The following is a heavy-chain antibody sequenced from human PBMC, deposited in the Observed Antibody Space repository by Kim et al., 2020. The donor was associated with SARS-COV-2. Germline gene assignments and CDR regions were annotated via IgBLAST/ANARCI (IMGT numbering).Heavy chain of an antibody. D-gene: IGHD6-6*01. Sequence: ASVKVSCKASGYTFTSYYMHWVRQAPGQGLEWMGIINPSCGSTSYAQKFQGRVTMTRDTSTSTVYMDLSSLRSEDTAVYYCARDLTVEQLVPGALYNWFDPWGQGTLVTVSS. V-gene: IGHV1-46*01. CDR2: INPSCGST. CDR3: ARDLTVEQLVPGALYNWFDP. CDR1: GYTFTSYY. J-gene: IGHJ5*02.